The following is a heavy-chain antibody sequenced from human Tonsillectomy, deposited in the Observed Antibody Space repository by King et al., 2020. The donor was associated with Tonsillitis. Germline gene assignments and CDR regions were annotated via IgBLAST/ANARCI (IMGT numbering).Heavy chain of an antibody. J-gene: IGHJ6*02. CDR3: VKDMEATVTTHVYQFYYGMDV. CDR1: GFTFDDYA. Sequence: VQLVESGGGLVQPGRSLRLSCAASGFTFDDYAMHWVRHAPGKGLEWVSGSSWKSGSIGYADSVKGRFTISRDNAKNSLYLQMNSLRGEDTALYYCVKDMEATVTTHVYQFYYGMDVWGQGTTVTVSS. CDR2: SSWKSGSI. D-gene: IGHD4-17*01. V-gene: IGHV3-9*01.